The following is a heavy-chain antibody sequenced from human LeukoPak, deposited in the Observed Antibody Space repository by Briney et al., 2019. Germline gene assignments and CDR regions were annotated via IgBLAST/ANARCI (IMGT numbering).Heavy chain of an antibody. Sequence: ASVKISCKVSGYTLTELSMHWVRQAPGKGLEWMGGFDPEDGETIYAQKFQGRVTMTEDTSTDTAYMELSSLRSEDTAVYYCATAPDGGGYQFDYWGQGTLVTVSS. D-gene: IGHD5-24*01. V-gene: IGHV1-24*01. CDR1: GYTLTELS. CDR3: ATAPDGGGYQFDY. CDR2: FDPEDGET. J-gene: IGHJ4*02.